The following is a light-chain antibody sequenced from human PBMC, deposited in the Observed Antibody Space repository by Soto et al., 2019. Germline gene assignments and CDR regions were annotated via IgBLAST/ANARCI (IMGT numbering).Light chain of an antibody. J-gene: IGLJ1*01. CDR1: SSNIGAGYD. Sequence: QPVLTQPPSVSGAPGQRVTISCTGSSSNIGAGYDVHWYQRLPGTAPKVLIYSNNNRPSGVPDRFSGSKSGTSASLAITGLQAEDEADDYCQSYDSSLSGSYVFGTGTKLTVL. CDR2: SNN. CDR3: QSYDSSLSGSYV. V-gene: IGLV1-40*01.